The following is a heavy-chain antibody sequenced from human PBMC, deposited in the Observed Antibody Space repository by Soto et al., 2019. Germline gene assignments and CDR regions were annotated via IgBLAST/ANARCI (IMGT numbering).Heavy chain of an antibody. D-gene: IGHD6-19*01. CDR1: GFAVSSKY. Sequence: EVQLVESGGGLFQPGGSLRLSCAASGFAVSSKYMTWVRQAPGKGLEWVSVIYGGGTTYYADSVKGRFTISRDTSKNTLYLQMNSLRAEDTAVYYCVQTTGWPGFDFWGPGTLVTVSS. V-gene: IGHV3-53*01. J-gene: IGHJ4*02. CDR3: VQTTGWPGFDF. CDR2: IYGGGTT.